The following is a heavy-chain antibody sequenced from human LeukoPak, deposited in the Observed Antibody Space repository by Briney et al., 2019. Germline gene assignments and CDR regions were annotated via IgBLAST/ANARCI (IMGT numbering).Heavy chain of an antibody. Sequence: SETRSLTCTVSGGSISSGDYYWSWIRQPPGKGLEWIGYIYYSGSTYYNPSLKSRVTISVDTSENQFSLKLSSVTAADTAVYYCARDAGVGTAMVVDYWGQGTLVTVSS. CDR1: GGSISSGDYY. J-gene: IGHJ4*02. V-gene: IGHV4-30-4*01. CDR3: ARDAGVGTAMVVDY. CDR2: IYYSGST. D-gene: IGHD5-18*01.